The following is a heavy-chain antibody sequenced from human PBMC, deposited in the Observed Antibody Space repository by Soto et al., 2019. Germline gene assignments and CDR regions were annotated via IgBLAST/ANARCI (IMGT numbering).Heavy chain of an antibody. J-gene: IGHJ1*01. D-gene: IGHD5-18*01. CDR2: IRGDGKLK. V-gene: IGHV3-7*03. CDR1: GFTFRNHY. Sequence: EVAVAQSGGGSVPPGGSLRLSCTTSGFTFRNHYMTWVRQAPGKGLEWVANIRGDGKLKFLADAVKGRFTISRDNGQTSVWLQMNSLGVDDTAVYFCAREVDAASDWGQGSLVTVSS. CDR3: AREVDAASD.